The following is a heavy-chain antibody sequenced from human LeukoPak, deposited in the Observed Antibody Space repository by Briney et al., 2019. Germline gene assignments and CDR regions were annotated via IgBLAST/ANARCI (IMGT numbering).Heavy chain of an antibody. J-gene: IGHJ4*02. D-gene: IGHD5-18*01. Sequence: GGSLRLSCAASGFTVSSNCMSWVRQAPGKGLEWVSVIYSGGSTYYADSVKGRFTISRDNSKNTLYLQMNSLRAEDTAVYYCARGKNTAMVDYWGQGTLVTVSS. V-gene: IGHV3-53*01. CDR1: GFTVSSNC. CDR2: IYSGGST. CDR3: ARGKNTAMVDY.